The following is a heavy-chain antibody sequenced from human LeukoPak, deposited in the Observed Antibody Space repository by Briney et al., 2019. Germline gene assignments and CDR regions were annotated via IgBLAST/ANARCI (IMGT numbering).Heavy chain of an antibody. D-gene: IGHD6-19*01. CDR1: GGSISSYY. CDR2: IYYSGST. V-gene: IGHV4-59*01. J-gene: IGHJ4*02. Sequence: SETLSLTCTVSGGSISSYYWSWIRQPPGKGLVWIGYIYYSGSTNYNPSLKSRVTISVDTSKNQFSLKLSSVTAADTAVYYCAREGGKPVAGFDYWGQGTLVTVSS. CDR3: AREGGKPVAGFDY.